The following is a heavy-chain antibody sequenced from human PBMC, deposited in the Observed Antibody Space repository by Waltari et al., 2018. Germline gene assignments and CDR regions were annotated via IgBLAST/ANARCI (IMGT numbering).Heavy chain of an antibody. V-gene: IGHV4-39*01. Sequence: QLQLQESGPGLVKPSETLSLTCTVSGGSISRSNYYWGWLRQPPGRGLDWIASIYHSGSTYYNPSLKSRVTISVDTSKNQFSLKLTSVTAADTAVYYCARIYGSGSPIPSVDYWGQGTLVTVSS. CDR3: ARIYGSGSPIPSVDY. J-gene: IGHJ4*02. CDR2: IYHSGST. CDR1: GGSISRSNYY. D-gene: IGHD3-10*01.